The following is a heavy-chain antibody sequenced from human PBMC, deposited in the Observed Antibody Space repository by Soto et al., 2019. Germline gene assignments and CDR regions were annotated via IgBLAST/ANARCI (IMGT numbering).Heavy chain of an antibody. CDR3: ARLGWEGGGNGESP. J-gene: IGHJ5*02. Sequence: ASVKVSCKASGYIFTNYYIHWVRQAPGQGLEWMAIINPLPTSGSTNYAQEFQGRVTVTRDTSTSTVYMELNSLRSDDTAVYYCARLGWEGGGNGESPWGQGTLVTVSS. CDR1: GYIFTNYY. V-gene: IGHV1-46*01. D-gene: IGHD2-15*01. CDR2: INPLPTSGST.